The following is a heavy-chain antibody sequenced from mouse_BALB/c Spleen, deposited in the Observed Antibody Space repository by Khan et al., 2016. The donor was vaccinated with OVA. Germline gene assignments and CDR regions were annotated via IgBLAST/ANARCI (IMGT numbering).Heavy chain of an antibody. CDR1: GYSITSDYA. CDR3: ARVYGGDFDY. Sequence: VQLQQSGPGLVKPSQSLSLTCTVTGYSITSDYAWNWIRQFPGNKLEWMGHISYSGSTKYNPSLKSRISVTRDTSKNQIFLQLNSVTSEDTATYYCARVYGGDFDYWGQGTTLTVSS. D-gene: IGHD2-10*02. V-gene: IGHV3-2*02. CDR2: ISYSGST. J-gene: IGHJ2*01.